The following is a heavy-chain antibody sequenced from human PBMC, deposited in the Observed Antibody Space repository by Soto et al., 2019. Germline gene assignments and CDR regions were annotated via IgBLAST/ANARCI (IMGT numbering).Heavy chain of an antibody. CDR2: IHYSGST. CDR1: GGSISSHH. D-gene: IGHD2-21*01. J-gene: IGHJ2*01. CDR3: ARAAYCGGDCYWYFDL. V-gene: IGHV4-59*11. Sequence: QVQLQESGPGLVKPSETLSLTCTVSGGSISSHHWNWIRQPPGKGLEWIGYIHYSGSTSYNPSLRGRVTISVDTSRNQFSLKMTSLTAADTAVYYCARAAYCGGDCYWYFDLWGRGTLVTASS.